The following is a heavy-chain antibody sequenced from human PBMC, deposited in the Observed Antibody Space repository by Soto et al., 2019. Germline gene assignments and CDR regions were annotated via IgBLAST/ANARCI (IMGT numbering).Heavy chain of an antibody. CDR1: GFTLSSSD. Sequence: GWSLRLSCAASGFTLSSSDMHWVRQIAGKGLEWISVIGVAGDTYHSDSVKGRFTISRENGNNSLHLQMDSLRAEDTAVYYCARSGYHNFRGFDLWGPGTLVTVSS. D-gene: IGHD5-12*01. V-gene: IGHV3-13*01. J-gene: IGHJ5*02. CDR3: ARSGYHNFRGFDL. CDR2: IGVAGDT.